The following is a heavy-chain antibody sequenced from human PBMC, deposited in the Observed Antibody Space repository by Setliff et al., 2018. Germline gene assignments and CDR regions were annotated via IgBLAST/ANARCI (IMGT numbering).Heavy chain of an antibody. CDR1: GFAFSTYA. Sequence: LGESLKISCAASGFAFSTYAVSWVRQAPGKGLEWVSIFYDSRGDTYYADSVKGRFTVSKDNSKNTMYLQMNSQRDEDTAIYFCAKCTSWDSHYPYFDYWGQGALVTVSS. CDR2: FYDSRGDT. D-gene: IGHD4-4*01. CDR3: AKCTSWDSHYPYFDY. V-gene: IGHV3-23*03. J-gene: IGHJ4*02.